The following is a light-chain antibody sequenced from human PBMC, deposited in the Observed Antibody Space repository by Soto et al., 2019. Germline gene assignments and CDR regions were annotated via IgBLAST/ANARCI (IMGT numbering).Light chain of an antibody. CDR3: QQYNGYWT. CDR1: QSISDS. V-gene: IGKV1-5*03. J-gene: IGKJ1*01. CDR2: EAS. Sequence: DIQMTQSPSTLSASVGDRVTFTCRASQSISDSLAWYQQKPGKAPKLLIYEASNLKSGVPSRFSGSGSGTEYTLTISGLQPDDFASYYCQQYNGYWTFGQGTKVEIK.